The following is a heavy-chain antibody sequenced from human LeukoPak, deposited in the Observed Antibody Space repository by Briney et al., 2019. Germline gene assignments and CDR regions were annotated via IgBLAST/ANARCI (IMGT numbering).Heavy chain of an antibody. J-gene: IGHJ4*02. Sequence: GASVKVSCKASGYTFTSYYMHWVRQAPGQGLEWMGIINPSGGSTSYAQKFQGRVTMTRDTSTSTVYMELSSLRSEDTAVYYCARAYYYDSSGYYSQWDFDYWGQGTLVTVSS. CDR2: INPSGGST. V-gene: IGHV1-46*01. CDR1: GYTFTSYY. D-gene: IGHD3-22*01. CDR3: ARAYYYDSSGYYSQWDFDY.